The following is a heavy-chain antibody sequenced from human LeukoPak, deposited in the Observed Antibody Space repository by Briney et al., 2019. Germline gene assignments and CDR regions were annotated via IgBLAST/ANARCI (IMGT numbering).Heavy chain of an antibody. V-gene: IGHV3-33*01. CDR1: EFTFTTYG. Sequence: PGRSLTLSCAASEFTFTTYGMHWVRQAPGKGLEWVAFIYYDGSNIYYADSVKGRFTISRDNAKKSLYLQMNSLRAEDTAVYYCARGWGEGGQGTLVTVSS. CDR3: ARGWGE. J-gene: IGHJ4*02. CDR2: IYYDGSNI. D-gene: IGHD3-10*01.